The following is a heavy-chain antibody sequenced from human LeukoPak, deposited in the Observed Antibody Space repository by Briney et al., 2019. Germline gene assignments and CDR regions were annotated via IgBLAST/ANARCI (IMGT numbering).Heavy chain of an antibody. J-gene: IGHJ6*02. D-gene: IGHD3-10*01. CDR1: GFTFSSYG. CDR3: AKGGRALMVRGVMDV. CDR2: ISYDGSNK. Sequence: GGSLRLSCAASGFTFSSYGMHWVRQAPGKGLEWVAVISYDGSNKYYADSVKGRFTISRDNSKNTLYLQMNSLRAEDTAVYYCAKGGRALMVRGVMDVWGQGTTVTVSS. V-gene: IGHV3-30*18.